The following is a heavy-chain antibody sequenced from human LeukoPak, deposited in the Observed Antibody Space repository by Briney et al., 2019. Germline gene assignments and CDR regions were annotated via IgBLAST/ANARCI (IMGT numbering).Heavy chain of an antibody. CDR2: IIPILGIA. CDR3: ASLTGGATVIDY. Sequence: SVKVSCKASGGTFSSYVISWVRQAPGQGLEWMGRIIPILGIANYVQKFQGRVTITADKSTSTAYMELSSLRSEDTAAYYCASLTGGATVIDYWGQGTLVTVSS. J-gene: IGHJ4*02. CDR1: GGTFSSYV. V-gene: IGHV1-69*04. D-gene: IGHD4-17*01.